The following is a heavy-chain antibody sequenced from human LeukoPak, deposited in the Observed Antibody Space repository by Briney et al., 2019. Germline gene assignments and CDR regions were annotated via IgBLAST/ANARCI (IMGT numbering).Heavy chain of an antibody. CDR3: PKDGFMVRRAIGPYYSYYMDV. V-gene: IGHV3-9*01. J-gene: IGHJ6*03. D-gene: IGHD3-10*01. CDR2: ISGNSGSI. CDR1: GFTFDDYA. Sequence: GGSLRLSCAASGFTFDDYAMHWVRQAPGKGLEWVSGISGNSGSIGYADSVKGRFTISRDNAKNSLYLQMNSLRAEDTALYYCPKDGFMVRRAIGPYYSYYMDVWGKGTTVTVSS.